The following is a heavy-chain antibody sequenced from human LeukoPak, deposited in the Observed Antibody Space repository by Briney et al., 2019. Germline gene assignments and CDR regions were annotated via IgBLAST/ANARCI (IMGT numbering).Heavy chain of an antibody. CDR2: ISYDGSNK. J-gene: IGHJ3*02. CDR1: GFTFSSYA. CDR3: ARERRQGYTGNAFDI. Sequence: GRSLRLSCAASGFTFSSYAMYWVRQAPGKGLEWVAAISYDGSNKYYADSVKGRFTISRDNSKNTLYLQMNSLRAEDTAVYYCARERRQGYTGNAFDIWGQGTMVTVSS. V-gene: IGHV3-30*04. D-gene: IGHD1-1*01.